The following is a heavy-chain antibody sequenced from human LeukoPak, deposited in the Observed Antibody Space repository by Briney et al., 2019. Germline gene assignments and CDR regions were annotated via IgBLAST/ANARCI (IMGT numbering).Heavy chain of an antibody. CDR2: IYYSGST. CDR3: ARGEGYYGANFDY. CDR1: GGSISSSSYY. D-gene: IGHD3-10*01. Sequence: PSETLSLTCTVSGGSISSSSYYWGWIRQPPGKGLEWIGSIYYSGSTYYNPSLKSRVTISVDTSKNQFSLKLSSVTAADTAVYYCARGEGYYGANFDYWGQGTLVTVSS. V-gene: IGHV4-39*07. J-gene: IGHJ4*02.